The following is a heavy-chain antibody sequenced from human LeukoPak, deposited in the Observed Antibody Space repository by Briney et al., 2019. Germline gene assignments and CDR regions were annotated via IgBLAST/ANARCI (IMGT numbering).Heavy chain of an antibody. D-gene: IGHD3-10*01. Sequence: GGSLRLSCAASGFTFSNYDMHWVRQAPGKGLEWVAVISYDGSNEYYADSVKGRFTISRDDAKNSLYLQMNSLRAEDTAVYYCARADYGSGSYYFDYWGQGTLVTVSS. CDR3: ARADYGSGSYYFDY. V-gene: IGHV3-30-3*01. J-gene: IGHJ4*02. CDR1: GFTFSNYD. CDR2: ISYDGSNE.